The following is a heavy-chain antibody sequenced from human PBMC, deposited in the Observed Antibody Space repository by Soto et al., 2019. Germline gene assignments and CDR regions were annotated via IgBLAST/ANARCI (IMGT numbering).Heavy chain of an antibody. V-gene: IGHV3-33*01. Sequence: GGSLRLSCAASGFTFSSYGMHWVRQAPGKGLEWVAVIWYDGSNKYYADSVKGRFTISRDNSKNTLYLQMNSLRAEDTAVYYSARRNKFRYDSSGYGMDVWGQRTTVTVSS. D-gene: IGHD3-22*01. CDR3: ARRNKFRYDSSGYGMDV. CDR1: GFTFSSYG. CDR2: IWYDGSNK. J-gene: IGHJ6*02.